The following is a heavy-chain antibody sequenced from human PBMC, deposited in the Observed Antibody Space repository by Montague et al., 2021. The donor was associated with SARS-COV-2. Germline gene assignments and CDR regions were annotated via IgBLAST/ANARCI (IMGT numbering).Heavy chain of an antibody. CDR1: GDSVSSNIAT. V-gene: IGHV6-1*01. J-gene: IGHJ2*01. CDR2: TYYRSKWYN. D-gene: IGHD2-21*02. Sequence: CAISGDSVSSNIATWNWNRQSPSRVLEWLGRTYYRSKWYNDYAVSVKSRVIINPDTSNNRISPQLNSVTPEDTAVYYCARAYCGGDCYFYWYFDLWGRGTLVTVSS. CDR3: ARAYCGGDCYFYWYFDL.